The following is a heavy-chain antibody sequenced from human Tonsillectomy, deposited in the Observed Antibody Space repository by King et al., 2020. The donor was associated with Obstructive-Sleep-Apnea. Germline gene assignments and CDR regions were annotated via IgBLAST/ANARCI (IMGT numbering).Heavy chain of an antibody. V-gene: IGHV1-8*01. D-gene: IGHD1-26*01. Sequence: QLVQSGAEVKKPGASVKVSCKASGYTFTNYDINWVRQATGQGLECMGLMNPNSGNTDYAQKFQGRVTRTRDTSITTAYMELSSLRSEATAGYSCGREVEPFGDSYGAGDYWGQGTLVTVSS. J-gene: IGHJ4*02. CDR3: GREVEPFGDSYGAGDY. CDR2: MNPNSGNT. CDR1: GYTFTNYD.